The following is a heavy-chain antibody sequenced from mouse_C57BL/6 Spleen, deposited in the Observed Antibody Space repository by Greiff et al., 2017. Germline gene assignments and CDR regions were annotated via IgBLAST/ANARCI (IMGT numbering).Heavy chain of an antibody. CDR3: ARIASPYYYDSSYVYYFDY. CDR2: IWWDDDK. Sequence: ESGPGILQPSQTLSLTCSFSGFSLSTFGVGVGWIRQPSGKGLEWLAHIWWDDDKNYNPALKRRLTIDKDTSKSQVYLKIANVDTADTATYYCARIASPYYYDSSYVYYFDYWGKGTTLTVSS. V-gene: IGHV8-8*01. J-gene: IGHJ2*01. CDR1: GFSLSTFGVG. D-gene: IGHD1-1*01.